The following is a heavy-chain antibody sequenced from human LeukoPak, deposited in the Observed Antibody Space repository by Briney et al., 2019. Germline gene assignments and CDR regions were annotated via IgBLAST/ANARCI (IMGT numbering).Heavy chain of an antibody. CDR1: GGYISSSSSF. V-gene: IGHV4-39*02. Sequence: PSETLSLTCTVSGGYISSSSSFWAWIRQPPGKGLEWIGNVYYSGNTHYNPSLKSRVTISLDTSKSQFSLRLTSVTAADTAVYYCAREAYGDYGRYYYYYYGMDVWGQGTTVTVSS. D-gene: IGHD4-17*01. CDR3: AREAYGDYGRYYYYYYGMDV. CDR2: VYYSGNT. J-gene: IGHJ6*02.